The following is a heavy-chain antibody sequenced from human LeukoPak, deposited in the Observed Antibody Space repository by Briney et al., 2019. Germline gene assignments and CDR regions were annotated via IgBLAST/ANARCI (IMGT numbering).Heavy chain of an antibody. Sequence: GESLKISCKGSGYSFTSHWIGWVRQIPGKGLEWMGIIYPGDSDTRYSPSFQGQVTISADKSISTAYLQWSSLKASDTAMYYCARRSPYSSSWYLDYWGQGTLVTVSS. J-gene: IGHJ4*02. V-gene: IGHV5-51*01. CDR2: IYPGDSDT. D-gene: IGHD6-13*01. CDR1: GYSFTSHW. CDR3: ARRSPYSSSWYLDY.